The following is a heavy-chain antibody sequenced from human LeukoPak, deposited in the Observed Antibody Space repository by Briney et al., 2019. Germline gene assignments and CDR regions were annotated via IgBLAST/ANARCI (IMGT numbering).Heavy chain of an antibody. CDR2: INPSGGST. D-gene: IGHD6-19*01. V-gene: IGHV1-46*01. CDR1: GYTFTGYY. Sequence: ASVKVSCKASGYTFTGYYMHWVRQAPGQGLEWMGIINPSGGSTIYAQKFQGRVTMTRDMSTSTVYMELSSLRSEDTALYYCARMKMGNSGSYLDPWGQGTLVTVSS. CDR3: ARMKMGNSGSYLDP. J-gene: IGHJ5*02.